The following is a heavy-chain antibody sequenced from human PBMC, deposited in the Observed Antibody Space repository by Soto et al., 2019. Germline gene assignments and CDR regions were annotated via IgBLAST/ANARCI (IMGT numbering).Heavy chain of an antibody. D-gene: IGHD6-19*01. CDR3: ARAYSSGWADY. Sequence: GSLRLSFAASGFTFSSYWMSWVRQAPGKGLEWVANIKQDGSEKYYVDSVKGRFTISRDNAKNSLYLQMNSLRAEDTAVYYCARAYSSGWADYWGQGTLVTVSS. CDR1: GFTFSSYW. J-gene: IGHJ4*02. CDR2: IKQDGSEK. V-gene: IGHV3-7*01.